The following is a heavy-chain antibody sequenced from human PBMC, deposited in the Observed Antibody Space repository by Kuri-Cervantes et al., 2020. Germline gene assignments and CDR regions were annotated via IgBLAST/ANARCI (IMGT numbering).Heavy chain of an antibody. CDR2: IRYDGSNK. Sequence: GESLKISCAASGFTFSSYGMHWVRQAPGKGLEWVAFIRYDGSNKYYADSVKGRFITSRDNSKNTIYLQMNSLRAEDTALYYCAKTGSCSGGSCYSGFDYWGQGTLVTVSS. V-gene: IGHV3-30*02. CDR1: GFTFSSYG. D-gene: IGHD2-15*01. J-gene: IGHJ4*02. CDR3: AKTGSCSGGSCYSGFDY.